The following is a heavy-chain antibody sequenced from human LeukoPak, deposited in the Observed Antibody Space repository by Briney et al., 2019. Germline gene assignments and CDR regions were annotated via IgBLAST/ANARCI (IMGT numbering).Heavy chain of an antibody. Sequence: GGSLRLPCAASGFTFSSYAMSWVRQAPGKGLEWVSVVTGGGEKTYYADFVKGRFTIARDNSKSTLYLQMNSLRAEDTAVYYCARHRGYSSGLFEYWGQGTLVTVSS. CDR3: ARHRGYSSGLFEY. CDR1: GFTFSSYA. J-gene: IGHJ4*02. D-gene: IGHD6-19*01. V-gene: IGHV3-23*01. CDR2: VTGGGEKT.